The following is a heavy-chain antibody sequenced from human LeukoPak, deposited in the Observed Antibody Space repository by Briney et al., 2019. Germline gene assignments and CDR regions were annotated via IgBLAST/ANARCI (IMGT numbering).Heavy chain of an antibody. J-gene: IGHJ4*02. V-gene: IGHV3-30*18. CDR2: ISYDGSNK. D-gene: IGHD1-26*01. CDR1: GFTFSSYG. CDR3: AKEWRIVGATGLDY. Sequence: GGSLRLSCAASGFTFSSYGMHWVRQAPGKGLEWVAAISYDGSNKYYADSVKGRFTISRDNSKNTLYLQMNSLRAEDTAVYYCAKEWRIVGATGLDYWGQGTLVTVSS.